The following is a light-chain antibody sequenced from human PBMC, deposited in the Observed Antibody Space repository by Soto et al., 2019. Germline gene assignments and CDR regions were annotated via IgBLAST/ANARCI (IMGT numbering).Light chain of an antibody. V-gene: IGKV1-5*01. CDR2: GSS. J-gene: IGKJ1*01. Sequence: TQITPASYTLXTSXGATVTSAFWASASIDYWLAWCQWERWAVSALLLIGSSDLVREVPSRFSGSGSGTEFILTISSLQADDYATFYCQQYPADWPFGQGTKVDIK. CDR1: ASIDYW. CDR3: QQYPADWP.